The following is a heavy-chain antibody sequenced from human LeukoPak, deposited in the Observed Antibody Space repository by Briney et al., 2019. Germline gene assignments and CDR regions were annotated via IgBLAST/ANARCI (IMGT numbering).Heavy chain of an antibody. J-gene: IGHJ4*02. V-gene: IGHV3-23*01. D-gene: IGHD3-10*01. CDR1: GFTFSAYG. CDR3: AKRGPGSPQSGKYFFDY. CDR2: ISGSAAAT. Sequence: GGSLRLSRASSGFTFSAYGMTWVRKAPGKVLELVSAISGSAAATFYADSVKGRFTISRDNSRSTLYLQMNSLRAEDTAVYYCAKRGPGSPQSGKYFFDYWGQGTLVTVSS.